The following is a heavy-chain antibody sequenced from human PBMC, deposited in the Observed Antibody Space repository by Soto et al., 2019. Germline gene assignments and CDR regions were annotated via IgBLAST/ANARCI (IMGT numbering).Heavy chain of an antibody. Sequence: PSETLSLTCTVSGGSISSSSYYWGWIRQPPGKGLEWIGSIYYSGSTYYNPSLKSRVTISVDTSKNQFSLKLSSVTAADTAVYYCARHSVSTREQESWYFDYWGQGTLVTVSS. J-gene: IGHJ4*02. CDR2: IYYSGST. CDR1: GGSISSSSYY. V-gene: IGHV4-39*01. CDR3: ARHSVSTREQESWYFDY. D-gene: IGHD3-16*01.